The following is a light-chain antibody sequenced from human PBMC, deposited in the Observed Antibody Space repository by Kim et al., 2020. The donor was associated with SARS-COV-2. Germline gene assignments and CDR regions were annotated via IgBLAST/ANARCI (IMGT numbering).Light chain of an antibody. V-gene: IGLV2-23*02. J-gene: IGLJ3*02. CDR1: SSDVGSSNL. CDR2: EVS. CDR3: CSYAGPWA. Sequence: QSALTQPASVSGSPGQSITISCTGTSSDVGSSNLVSWYQQHPGKGPKPMIYEVSKRPSGVSNRFSGSKSGNTASLTISGLQAEDEADYYCCSYAGPWAFGGGTQLTVL.